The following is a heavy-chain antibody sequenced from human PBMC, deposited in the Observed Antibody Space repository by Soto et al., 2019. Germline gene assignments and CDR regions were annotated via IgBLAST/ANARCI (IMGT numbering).Heavy chain of an antibody. CDR2: IRSKANSYAT. V-gene: IGHV3-73*01. Sequence: GGSLRLSCAASGFTFSGSAMHWVRQASGKGLEWAGRIRSKANSYATAYAASVKGRFTISRDDSKNTAYLQMNSLKTEDTAVYYCMADFTPPDNWFDPWGQGTLVTVSS. CDR1: GFTFSGSA. J-gene: IGHJ5*02. CDR3: MADFTPPDNWFDP.